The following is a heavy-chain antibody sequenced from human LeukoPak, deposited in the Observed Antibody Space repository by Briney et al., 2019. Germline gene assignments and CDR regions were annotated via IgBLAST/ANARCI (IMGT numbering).Heavy chain of an antibody. D-gene: IGHD3-10*01. V-gene: IGHV1-2*02. Sequence: ASVKVSCKASGYSFIGYYIHWVRQAPGQGLEWMGWINPNSGDTNYPQKFQGRVTVTRDTSISTAYMELGRLRSDDTAVYYCARAGHYYGSGSYSDYWGQGTLVTVSS. CDR2: INPNSGDT. J-gene: IGHJ4*02. CDR3: ARAGHYYGSGSYSDY. CDR1: GYSFIGYY.